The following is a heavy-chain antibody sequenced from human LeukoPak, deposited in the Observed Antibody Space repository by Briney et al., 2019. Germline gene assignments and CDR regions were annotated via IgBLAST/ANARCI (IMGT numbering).Heavy chain of an antibody. CDR1: GFPLSHYS. D-gene: IGHD6-19*01. Sequence: PGGSLRLSCAASGFPLSHYSVSWVRQAPGKGLEWVSSISGSSSYIYYADSVKGRFTVSRDNAKNSLYLQMNSLRAEDTALYYCARDRAYSSGWDEDYWGQGTLVTVSS. V-gene: IGHV3-21*01. CDR2: ISGSSSYI. CDR3: ARDRAYSSGWDEDY. J-gene: IGHJ4*02.